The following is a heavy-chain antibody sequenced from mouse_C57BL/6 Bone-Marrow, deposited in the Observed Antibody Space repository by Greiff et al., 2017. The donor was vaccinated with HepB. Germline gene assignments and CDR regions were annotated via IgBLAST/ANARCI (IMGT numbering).Heavy chain of an antibody. Sequence: QVQLQQPGAELVKPGASVKLSCKASGYTFTSYWMQWVKQRPGQGLEWIGEIDPSDSYTNYNQKFKGKATLTVDTSSSTAYMQISSLTSEDSAVYYCARTTPYFYGSSYHWYFDVWGTGTTVTVSS. D-gene: IGHD1-1*01. CDR1: GYTFTSYW. CDR3: ARTTPYFYGSSYHWYFDV. V-gene: IGHV1-50*01. CDR2: IDPSDSYT. J-gene: IGHJ1*03.